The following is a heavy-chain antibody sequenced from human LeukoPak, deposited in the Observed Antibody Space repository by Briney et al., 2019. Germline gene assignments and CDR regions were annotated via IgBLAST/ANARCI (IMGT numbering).Heavy chain of an antibody. J-gene: IGHJ4*02. CDR3: ARQGRVRGVIITKRPFDY. CDR2: IYHSGST. V-gene: IGHV4-38-2*02. CDR1: GYSISSGYY. D-gene: IGHD3-10*01. Sequence: SETLSLTCTVSGYSISSGYYWGWIRQPPGKGLEWIGSIYHSGSTYYNPSLKSRVTISVDTSKNQFSLKLSSVTAADTAVYYCARQGRVRGVIITKRPFDYWGQGTLVTVSS.